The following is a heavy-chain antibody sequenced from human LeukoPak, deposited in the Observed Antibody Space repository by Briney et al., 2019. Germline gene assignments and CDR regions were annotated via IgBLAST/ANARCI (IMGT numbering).Heavy chain of an antibody. J-gene: IGHJ4*02. CDR2: IRYDGSNK. D-gene: IGHD1-26*01. CDR1: GLIFSSYG. CDR3: AKLLSLLSSGGATSFDY. V-gene: IGHV3-30*02. Sequence: PGGSLRLSCTASGLIFSSYGVHWVRQAPGKGLEWVAFIRYDGSNKYYADSVKGRFTISRDNSKNTLYLQMNSLRAEDTAVYYCAKLLSLLSSGGATSFDYWGQGTLVTVSS.